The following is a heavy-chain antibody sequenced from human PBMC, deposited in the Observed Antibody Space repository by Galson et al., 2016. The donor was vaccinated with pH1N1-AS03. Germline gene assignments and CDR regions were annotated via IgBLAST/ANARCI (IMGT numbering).Heavy chain of an antibody. CDR3: ARVPERMGPPYDY. CDR2: ISNSQIYI. J-gene: IGHJ4*02. D-gene: IGHD1-1*01. Sequence: SLRLSCAASGFTFSDYTINWVRQAPGKGLEWVSSISNSQIYIYYADSVMGRFTVSRDNAKNSVHLQMNSLGAEDTAVYYCARVPERMGPPYDYWGQGILVTVSS. CDR1: GFTFSDYT. V-gene: IGHV3-21*01.